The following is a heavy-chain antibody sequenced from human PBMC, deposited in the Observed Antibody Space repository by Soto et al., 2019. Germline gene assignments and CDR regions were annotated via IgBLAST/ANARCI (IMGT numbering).Heavy chain of an antibody. V-gene: IGHV4-39*01. D-gene: IGHD5-12*01. J-gene: IGHJ4*02. Sequence: QLQLQESGPGLVKPSETLSLNCTVSGDTISSVSYYWGWIREPPGKGLEWIGSIYYTGTTYYNPSRKSPVIISIDTSKNPFSRKLSSVTAADTSVYDCASVDRRGTCSHSFAYWGQGALVTVSS. CDR3: ASVDRRGTCSHSFAY. CDR1: GDTISSVSYY. CDR2: IYYTGTT.